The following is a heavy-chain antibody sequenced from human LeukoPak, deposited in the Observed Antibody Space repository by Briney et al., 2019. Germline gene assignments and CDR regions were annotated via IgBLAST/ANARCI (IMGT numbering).Heavy chain of an antibody. D-gene: IGHD4-17*01. CDR2: IYYSGST. CDR3: ARDGGTVNWFDP. J-gene: IGHJ5*02. CDR1: GGSISSSSYY. V-gene: IGHV4-39*07. Sequence: SETLSLTCTVSGGSISSSSYYWGWIRQPPGKGLEWIGTIYYSGSTYYNPSLKSRVTISVDTTKNQFSLKLSSVTAADTAVYYSARDGGTVNWFDPWGQGTLVTVSS.